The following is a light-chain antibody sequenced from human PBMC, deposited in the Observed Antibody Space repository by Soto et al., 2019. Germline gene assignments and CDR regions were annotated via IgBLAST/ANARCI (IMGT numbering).Light chain of an antibody. J-gene: IGLJ1*01. Sequence: QSALTQPPSASGSPGQSVTISCTGTSSDVGGYYSVSWYQHHPGKAPKLMIYEVTKRPSGVPDRFSGSKSGSTASLTVSGLQADDEADYYCSSYASSTNLAVFGTGTQLTVL. V-gene: IGLV2-8*01. CDR3: SSYASSTNLAV. CDR2: EVT. CDR1: SSDVGGYYS.